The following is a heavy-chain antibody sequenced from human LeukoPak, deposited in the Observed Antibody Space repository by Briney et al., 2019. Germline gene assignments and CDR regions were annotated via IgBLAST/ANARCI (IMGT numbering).Heavy chain of an antibody. J-gene: IGHJ4*02. Sequence: GGSLRLSCVASGFTFSSYWMSWVRQAPGKGLEWVANIKQQGSEKYYVDSVRGRFTISRDDAKNSLYLQMNSLRAEDTAVYYCARLWPFDYWGQGTLVTVPS. CDR3: ARLWPFDY. V-gene: IGHV3-7*01. CDR2: IKQQGSEK. CDR1: GFTFSSYW. D-gene: IGHD2-21*01.